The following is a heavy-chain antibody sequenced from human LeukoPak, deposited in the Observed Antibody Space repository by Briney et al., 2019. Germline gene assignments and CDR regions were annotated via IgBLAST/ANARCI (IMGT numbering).Heavy chain of an antibody. CDR1: GGSISSGGYY. J-gene: IGHJ2*01. V-gene: IGHV4-31*03. CDR3: ARYHYDFWSGPVNYWYFDL. Sequence: PSETLSLTCTVSGGSISSGGYYWSWIRQHPGKGLEWIGYIYHSGSTYYNPSLKSRVTISVDTSKNQFSLKLSSVTAADTAVYYCARYHYDFWSGPVNYWYFDLWGRGTLVTVSS. CDR2: IYHSGST. D-gene: IGHD3-3*01.